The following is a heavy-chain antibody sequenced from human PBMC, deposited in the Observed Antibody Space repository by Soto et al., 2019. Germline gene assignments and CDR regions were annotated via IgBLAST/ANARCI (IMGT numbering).Heavy chain of an antibody. D-gene: IGHD3-3*01. CDR2: VSKSGDSS. Sequence: GGSLRLSCAASGFTFSSYAMSWVRQAPGKGLEWVSGVSKSGDSSYYPDSVRGRFTISRDNSKNTLYLQMNSLGADDTAVYYCAKNPNYDFWSGYSDHFDSWGQGTLVTVSS. J-gene: IGHJ4*02. V-gene: IGHV3-23*01. CDR3: AKNPNYDFWSGYSDHFDS. CDR1: GFTFSSYA.